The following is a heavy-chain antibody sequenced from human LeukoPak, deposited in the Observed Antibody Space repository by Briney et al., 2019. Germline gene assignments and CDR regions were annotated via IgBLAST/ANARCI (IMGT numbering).Heavy chain of an antibody. Sequence: ASVKVSCKASGYTFTSYDINWVRQATGQGLEWMGWRDPNSGNTGYAQKFQGRVTMTRNTSISTAYMELSSLRSEDTAVYYCAREGIALRWSYSYYMDVWGKGTTVSVSS. J-gene: IGHJ6*03. D-gene: IGHD2/OR15-2a*01. CDR2: RDPNSGNT. CDR1: GYTFTSYD. CDR3: AREGIALRWSYSYYMDV. V-gene: IGHV1-8*01.